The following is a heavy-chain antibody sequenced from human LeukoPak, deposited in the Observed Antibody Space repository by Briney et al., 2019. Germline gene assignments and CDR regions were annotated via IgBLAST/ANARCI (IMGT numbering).Heavy chain of an antibody. D-gene: IGHD6-19*01. Sequence: PGGSLRLSCAASGFTVSSNYMSWVRQAPGKGLEWVSVIYSGGSTCYADSVKGRFTISRDNSKNTLYLQMNSLRAEDTAVYYCARGAVAGYIAYWGQGTLVTVSS. CDR3: ARGAVAGYIAY. V-gene: IGHV3-53*01. J-gene: IGHJ4*02. CDR2: IYSGGST. CDR1: GFTVSSNY.